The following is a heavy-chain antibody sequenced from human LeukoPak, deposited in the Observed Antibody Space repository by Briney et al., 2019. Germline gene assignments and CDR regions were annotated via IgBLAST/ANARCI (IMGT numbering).Heavy chain of an antibody. Sequence: ASVKVSFTASGYTFTNYAMHWVRQAPGQRLEWMGWINTGNGNTKYSQEFQGRVTITRDTSANTAYMELSSLRSEDMAVYYCARAVKYRSGPLTDLLPYYFDYWGQGTLVTVSS. CDR1: GYTFTNYA. D-gene: IGHD6-19*01. V-gene: IGHV1-3*03. CDR2: INTGNGNT. J-gene: IGHJ4*02. CDR3: ARAVKYRSGPLTDLLPYYFDY.